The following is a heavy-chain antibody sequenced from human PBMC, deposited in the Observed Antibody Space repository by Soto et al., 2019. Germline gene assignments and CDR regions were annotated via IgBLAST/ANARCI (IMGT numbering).Heavy chain of an antibody. CDR2: VSASGSIT. CDR1: GFTFSSYD. CDR3: AKGDCSGGMCYRGFDY. D-gene: IGHD2-15*01. Sequence: GGSLRLSCAASGFTFSSYDINWVRQAPWKGLEWVSGVSASGSITSYADSAKGRFTISRDNAKNTVFLQMTGLRAEDTAVYFCAKGDCSGGMCYRGFDYCGQGTLVTFSS. J-gene: IGHJ4*02. V-gene: IGHV3-23*01.